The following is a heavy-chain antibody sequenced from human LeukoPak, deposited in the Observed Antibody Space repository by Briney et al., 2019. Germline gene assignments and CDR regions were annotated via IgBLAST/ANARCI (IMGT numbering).Heavy chain of an antibody. Sequence: GASVKVSCKASGYTFTGYYMHWVRQAPGQGLEWMGWINPNSGGTNYAQKFQSRVTMTRDTSISTAYMELSRLRSDDTAVYYCASTEYCSSTSCYVLDYWGQGTLVTVSS. CDR3: ASTEYCSSTSCYVLDY. V-gene: IGHV1-2*02. CDR1: GYTFTGYY. J-gene: IGHJ4*02. CDR2: INPNSGGT. D-gene: IGHD2-2*01.